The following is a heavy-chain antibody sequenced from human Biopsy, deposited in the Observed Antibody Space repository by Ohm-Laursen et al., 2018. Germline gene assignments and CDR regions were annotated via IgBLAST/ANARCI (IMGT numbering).Heavy chain of an antibody. CDR3: ARGQDYGGNKAFDI. V-gene: IGHV4-59*01. CDR1: GGSISSDY. J-gene: IGHJ3*02. CDR2: IYYSGST. D-gene: IGHD4-23*01. Sequence: TLSLTCTVSGGSISSDYWSWIRQTPGKGLEWIGYIYYSGSTNYNPSLKSRVTISVDTSKNQFSLKLNSMTTADTAVYYCARGQDYGGNKAFDIWGQGTKVTVSP.